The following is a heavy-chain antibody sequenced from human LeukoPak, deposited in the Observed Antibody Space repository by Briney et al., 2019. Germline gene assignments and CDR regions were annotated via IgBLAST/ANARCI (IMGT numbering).Heavy chain of an antibody. CDR2: INHSGST. CDR1: GGSFSGYD. D-gene: IGHD3-22*01. Sequence: SETLSLTCAVYGGSFSGYDWSWIRQPPGKGLEWIGEINHSGSTNYNPSLKSRVTISVDTSKNQFSLKLSSVTAADTAVYYCAGGPYYDSSADWYFDLWGRGTLVTVSS. J-gene: IGHJ2*01. V-gene: IGHV4-34*01. CDR3: AGGPYYDSSADWYFDL.